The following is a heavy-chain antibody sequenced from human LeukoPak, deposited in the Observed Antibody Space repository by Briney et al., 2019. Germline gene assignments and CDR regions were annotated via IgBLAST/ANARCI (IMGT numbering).Heavy chain of an antibody. CDR1: GFTFGDYA. V-gene: IGHV3-49*03. CDR3: TRVDDFWSGYGAKDAFDI. CDR2: IRSKAYGGTT. Sequence: PGRSLRLSCTASGFTFGDYATSWFRQAPGKGLEWVGFIRSKAYGGTTEYAASVKGRFTISRDDSKSIAYLQMNSLKTEDTAVYYCTRVDDFWSGYGAKDAFDIWGQGTMVTVSS. J-gene: IGHJ3*02. D-gene: IGHD3-3*01.